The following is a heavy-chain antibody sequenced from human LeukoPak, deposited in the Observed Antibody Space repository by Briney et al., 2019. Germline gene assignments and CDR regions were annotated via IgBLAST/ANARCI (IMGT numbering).Heavy chain of an antibody. V-gene: IGHV3-74*01. D-gene: IGHD3-16*01. Sequence: GGSLRLSCAASGFTFSSYWMHWGRQAPGKGLVWVSRINTDGSSTSYADSVKGRFTISRDNAKNTLYLQMDSLRAEDTAVYYCARGLRPLAFDIWGQGTMVTVSS. CDR2: INTDGSST. J-gene: IGHJ3*02. CDR1: GFTFSSYW. CDR3: ARGLRPLAFDI.